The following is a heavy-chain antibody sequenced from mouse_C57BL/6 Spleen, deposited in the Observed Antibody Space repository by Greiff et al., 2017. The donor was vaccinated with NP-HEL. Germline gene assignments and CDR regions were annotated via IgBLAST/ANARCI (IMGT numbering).Heavy chain of an antibody. CDR3: ASPHYYGSSYGYFDV. CDR1: GYTFTDYN. CDR2: INPNNGGT. Sequence: VQLQQSGPELVKPGASVKIPCKASGYTFTDYNMDWVKQSHGKSLEWIGDINPNNGGTIYNQKFKGKATLTVDKSSSTAYMELRSLTSEDTAVYYCASPHYYGSSYGYFDVWGTGTTVTVSS. V-gene: IGHV1-18*01. D-gene: IGHD1-1*01. J-gene: IGHJ1*03.